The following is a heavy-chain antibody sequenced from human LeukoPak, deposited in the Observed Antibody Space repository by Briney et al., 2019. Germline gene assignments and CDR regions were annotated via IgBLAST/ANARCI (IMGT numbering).Heavy chain of an antibody. D-gene: IGHD7-27*01. CDR3: ARGHLTWGSWFDP. CDR2: IYYSGST. J-gene: IGHJ5*02. CDR1: GGSVSSGSYY. V-gene: IGHV4-61*01. Sequence: SETLSLTCTVSGGSVSSGSYYWSWIRQPPGKGLEWIGYIYYSGSTNYNPSLKSRVTISVDTSKNQFSLKLSSVTAADTAVYYCARGHLTWGSWFDPWGQGTLVTVSS.